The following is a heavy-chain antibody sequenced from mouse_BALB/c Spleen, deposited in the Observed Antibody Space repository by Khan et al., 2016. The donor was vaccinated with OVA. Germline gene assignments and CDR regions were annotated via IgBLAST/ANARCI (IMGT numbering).Heavy chain of an antibody. Sequence: QVQLQQPGAELVRPGASVKLSCKASGYTFTSYWMHWVKLRTGQGFEWIGEINPKNGGTNYNEKFKRKATLTLDKSSSTAYMQLSSLTSEDSAVYFCTRGSYPYGDIDDWGQGTSVTVSS. J-gene: IGHJ4*01. D-gene: IGHD2-13*01. CDR2: INPKNGGT. CDR3: TRGSYPYGDIDD. CDR1: GYTFTSYW. V-gene: IGHV1S81*02.